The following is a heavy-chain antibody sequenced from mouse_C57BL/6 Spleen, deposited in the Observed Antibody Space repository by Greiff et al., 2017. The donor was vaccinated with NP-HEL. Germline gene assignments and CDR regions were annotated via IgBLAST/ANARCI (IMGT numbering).Heavy chain of an antibody. D-gene: IGHD2-13*01. Sequence: QVQLQQPGAELVKPGASVKLSCKASGYTFTSYWMQWVKQRPGQGLEWIGEIDPSDSYTNSNQKFKGKATLTVDTSSSTAYMQLSSLTSEDSAVYYCARVGLMVTPAWFAYWGQGTLVTVSA. J-gene: IGHJ3*01. CDR3: ARVGLMVTPAWFAY. V-gene: IGHV1-50*01. CDR1: GYTFTSYW. CDR2: IDPSDSYT.